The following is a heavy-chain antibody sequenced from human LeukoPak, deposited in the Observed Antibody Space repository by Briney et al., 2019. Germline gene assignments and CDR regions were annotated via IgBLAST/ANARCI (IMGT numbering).Heavy chain of an antibody. CDR2: IYHSGST. V-gene: IGHV4-4*02. D-gene: IGHD3-10*01. CDR1: GGSISSSNW. J-gene: IGHJ6*04. CDR3: ARDRITMVRGVIMAYYYGMDV. Sequence: TSGTLSLTCAVSGGSISSSNWWSWVRQPPGKGLEWIGEIYHSGSTNYDPSLKSRVTISVDKSKNQFSLKLSSVTAADTAVYYCARDRITMVRGVIMAYYYGMDVWGKGTTVTVSS.